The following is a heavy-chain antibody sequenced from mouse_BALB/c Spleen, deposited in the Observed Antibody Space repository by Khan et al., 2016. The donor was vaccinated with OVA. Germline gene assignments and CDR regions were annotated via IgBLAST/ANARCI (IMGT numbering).Heavy chain of an antibody. Sequence: QIQLVQSGPELKKPGETVKISCKASGYTFTSYGMNWVKQSPGKALRWMGWINTYTGEPTYTDDFKGRFAFSLKTSASTAYLQINNLKNEDTATYFCARPPYFSYTLDYWGQGTSVTVSS. V-gene: IGHV9-3-1*01. CDR3: ARPPYFSYTLDY. CDR1: GYTFTSYG. D-gene: IGHD2-10*01. CDR2: INTYTGEP. J-gene: IGHJ4*01.